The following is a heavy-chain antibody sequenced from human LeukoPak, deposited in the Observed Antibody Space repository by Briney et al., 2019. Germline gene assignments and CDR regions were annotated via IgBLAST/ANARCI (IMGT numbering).Heavy chain of an antibody. V-gene: IGHV1-2*02. CDR3: ARVIAMVRGGRYNWFDP. D-gene: IGHD3-10*01. Sequence: ASVKVSCKASGYTFTGYYMHWVRQAPGQGLEWMGWINPNSGGTNYAQKFQGRVTMTRDTSISTAYMELSRLRSDDTAVYYCARVIAMVRGGRYNWFDPWGQGTLVTVSS. CDR2: INPNSGGT. J-gene: IGHJ5*02. CDR1: GYTFTGYY.